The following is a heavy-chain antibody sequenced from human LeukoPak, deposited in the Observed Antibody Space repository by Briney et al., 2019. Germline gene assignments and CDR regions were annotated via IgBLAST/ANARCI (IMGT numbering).Heavy chain of an antibody. D-gene: IGHD6-6*01. V-gene: IGHV3-30*18. CDR2: ISYDGSNK. CDR3: AKEWEAYSSSSDWFDP. CDR1: GFTFSSYG. J-gene: IGHJ5*02. Sequence: PGGSLRLSCAASGFTFSSYGMHWVRQAPGKGLEWVAVISYDGSNKYYADSVKGRFTISRDNSKNTLYLQMNSLRAEDTAVYYCAKEWEAYSSSSDWFDPWGQGTLVTVSS.